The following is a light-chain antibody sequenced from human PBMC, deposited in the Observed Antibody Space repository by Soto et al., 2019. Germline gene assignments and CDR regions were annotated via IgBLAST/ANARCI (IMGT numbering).Light chain of an antibody. V-gene: IGKV3-15*01. Sequence: EIVMTQSPATLSVSPGEGATLSCRASQSVSSNLAWYQQRPGQGPRLLIYGASTRATGIPARFSGSGSGTEFTLTISSLQSEDFAVYYCQQYNDWYTFGQGTKLEIK. CDR3: QQYNDWYT. CDR1: QSVSSN. CDR2: GAS. J-gene: IGKJ2*01.